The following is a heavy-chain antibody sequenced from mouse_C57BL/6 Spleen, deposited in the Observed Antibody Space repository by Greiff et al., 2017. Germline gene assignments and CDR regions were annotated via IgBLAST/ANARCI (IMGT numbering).Heavy chain of an antibody. J-gene: IGHJ4*01. Sequence: VKLQESGPGLVAPSQSLSITCTVSGFSLTSYAISWVRQPPGKGLEWLGVIWTGGGTNYNSALKSRLSISKDNSKSQVFLKMNSLQTDDTARYYGARNYDPEGNYAMDYWGQGTSGTVSS. CDR2: IWTGGGT. D-gene: IGHD2-3*01. CDR1: GFSLTSYA. CDR3: ARNYDPEGNYAMDY. V-gene: IGHV2-9-1*01.